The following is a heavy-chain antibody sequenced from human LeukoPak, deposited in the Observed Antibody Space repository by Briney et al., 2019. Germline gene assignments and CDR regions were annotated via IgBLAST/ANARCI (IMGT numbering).Heavy chain of an antibody. J-gene: IGHJ4*02. Sequence: ASVKVSCKASGYTFTSYGISWVRQAPGQGLEWMGWISAYNGNTNYAQKLQGRVTMTRNTSISTAYMELSSLRSEDTAVYYCARGRVVIAAAGIPWGWEVLQKAGQNYDYWGQGTLVTVSS. CDR1: GYTFTSYG. D-gene: IGHD6-13*01. CDR2: ISAYNGNT. V-gene: IGHV1-18*01. CDR3: ARGRVVIAAAGIPWGWEVLQKAGQNYDY.